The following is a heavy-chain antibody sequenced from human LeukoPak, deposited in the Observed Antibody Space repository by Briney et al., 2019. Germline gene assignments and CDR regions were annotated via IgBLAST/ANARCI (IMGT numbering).Heavy chain of an antibody. CDR2: IKSKTDGGTT. CDR3: TTVPVIVVVIQPDY. V-gene: IGHV3-15*01. CDR1: GFTFSSYA. Sequence: PGGSLRLSCAASGFTFSSYAMSWVRQAPGKGQEWVGRIKSKTDGGTTDYAAPVKGRFTISRDDSKNTLYLQMNSLKTEDTAVYYCTTVPVIVVVIQPDYWGQGTLVTVSS. D-gene: IGHD3-22*01. J-gene: IGHJ4*02.